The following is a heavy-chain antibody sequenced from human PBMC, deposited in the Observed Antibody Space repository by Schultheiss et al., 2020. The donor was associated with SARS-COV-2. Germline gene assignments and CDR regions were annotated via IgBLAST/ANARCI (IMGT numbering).Heavy chain of an antibody. Sequence: ASVKVSCKASGYTFTGYYMHWVRQAPGQGLEWMGWISAYNGNTNYAQKLQGRVTMTTDTSTSTAYMELSRLRSDDTAVYYCARDETGIYYYYYGMDVWGQGTTVTVSS. CDR2: ISAYNGNT. CDR3: ARDETGIYYYYYGMDV. D-gene: IGHD1-1*01. J-gene: IGHJ6*02. CDR1: GYTFTGYY. V-gene: IGHV1-18*04.